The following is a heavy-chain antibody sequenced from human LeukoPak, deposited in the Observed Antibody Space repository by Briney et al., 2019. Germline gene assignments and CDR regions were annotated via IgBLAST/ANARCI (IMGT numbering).Heavy chain of an antibody. Sequence: SETLSLTCAVSDYSISRGYYWGWIRQPPGKGLEWIGSIYHSGSTYYNPSLKSRVTISLDTSKNQFSLRLNSVTAADTAVYYCATDGYYYYYMDVWGKGTTVTVSS. CDR2: IYHSGST. V-gene: IGHV4-38-2*02. CDR1: DYSISRGYY. J-gene: IGHJ6*03. CDR3: ATDGYYYYYMDV.